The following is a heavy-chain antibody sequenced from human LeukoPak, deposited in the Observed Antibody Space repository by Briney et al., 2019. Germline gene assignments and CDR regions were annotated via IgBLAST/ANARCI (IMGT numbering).Heavy chain of an antibody. CDR3: ARHYGYCSGGSFVRPTEIDY. Sequence: AETLSLTCTVSGFSISSSSYYWGWIHQPPRKGLVWSGSIYYSGSTYYNPSLKSRVTISVDASKNQFFLMLSSVAAADTAVYYSARHYGYCSGGSFVRPTEIDYWGQGTLVTVSS. D-gene: IGHD2-15*01. CDR2: IYYSGST. CDR1: GFSISSSSYY. J-gene: IGHJ4*02. V-gene: IGHV4-39*01.